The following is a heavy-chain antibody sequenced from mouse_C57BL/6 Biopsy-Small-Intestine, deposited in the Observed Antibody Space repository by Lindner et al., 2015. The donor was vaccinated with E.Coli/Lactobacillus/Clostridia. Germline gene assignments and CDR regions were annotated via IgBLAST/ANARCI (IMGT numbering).Heavy chain of an antibody. Sequence: VQLQESGPELVKPGASVKMSCKASGYTFTDYNMHWVRQSHGKSLEWIGYINPSNGGTTYNQKFKGKATLTVNKSSSTAYMELRSLTSEDSAVYYCASWGYDFDNWGQGTTLTVSS. CDR1: GYTFTDYN. CDR3: ASWGYDFDN. V-gene: IGHV1-22*01. D-gene: IGHD2-2*01. CDR2: INPSNGGT. J-gene: IGHJ2*01.